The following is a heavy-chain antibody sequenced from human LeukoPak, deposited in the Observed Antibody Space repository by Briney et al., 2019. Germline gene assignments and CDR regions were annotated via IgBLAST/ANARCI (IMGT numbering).Heavy chain of an antibody. V-gene: IGHV4-59*01. D-gene: IGHD2-21*01. J-gene: IGHJ4*02. Sequence: PSETLSLTCTVSGESISGFYWTWIRQPPGKGLEWIGYIYYSGSTNYNPSLKSRVTISVDTSKNQFSLKLGSVTAADTAVYYCARGVVIAPQTFDYWGQGTLVTVSS. CDR3: ARGVVIAPQTFDY. CDR1: GESISGFY. CDR2: IYYSGST.